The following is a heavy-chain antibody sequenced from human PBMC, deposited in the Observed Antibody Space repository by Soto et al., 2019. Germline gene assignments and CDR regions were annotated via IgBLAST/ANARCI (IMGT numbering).Heavy chain of an antibody. D-gene: IGHD5-18*01. V-gene: IGHV1-69*01. J-gene: IGHJ6*01. CDR2: VIPLFDTA. CDR3: ATGGHNDGYNFYPGMDV. CDR1: GGIFTNNA. Sequence: QVQVVQSGAEVKKPGSSVKVSCKVSGGIFTNNAISWVRQAPGQGLEWLGGVIPLFDTAYYEQIFRGRLRITADGATTQAYMELSGLTSVDTAVYFCATGGHNDGYNFYPGMDVWGQGTTVTVS.